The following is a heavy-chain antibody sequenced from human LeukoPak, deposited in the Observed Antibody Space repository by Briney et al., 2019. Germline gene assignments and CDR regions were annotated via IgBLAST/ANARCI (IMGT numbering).Heavy chain of an antibody. Sequence: GGSLRLSCAASGVTFSNYAMSWVRQAPGKGLEWVSAITGSGDGTYYADSLKGRFTISRDNSKNTLFLLMNSLRAEDTAIYYCAKDSPVLTIWGQGTMVTVS. CDR3: AKDSPVLTI. V-gene: IGHV3-23*01. D-gene: IGHD3-16*01. J-gene: IGHJ3*02. CDR1: GVTFSNYA. CDR2: ITGSGDGT.